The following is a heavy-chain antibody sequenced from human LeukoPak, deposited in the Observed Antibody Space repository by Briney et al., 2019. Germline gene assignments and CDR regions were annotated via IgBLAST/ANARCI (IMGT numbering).Heavy chain of an antibody. CDR1: GGSISSYC. CDR2: IYYSGTT. V-gene: IGHV4-59*01. CDR3: ARGVYIAAAQYGY. J-gene: IGHJ4*02. Sequence: SETLSLTCTVSGGSISSYCWSWIWQPPGKGLEWIGYIYYSGTTNYNPSLKSRVTISVDTSKNQFSLKLSSVTAADTAVYYCARGVYIAAAQYGYWGQGTLVTVSS. D-gene: IGHD6-13*01.